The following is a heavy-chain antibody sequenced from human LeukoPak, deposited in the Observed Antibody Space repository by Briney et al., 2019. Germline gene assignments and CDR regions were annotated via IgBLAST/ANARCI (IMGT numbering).Heavy chain of an antibody. CDR2: ISSSSSTI. D-gene: IGHD6-19*01. CDR1: GFTFSSYS. CDR3: ARGSVAGNHAFDI. J-gene: IGHJ3*02. Sequence: GGSLRLSCAASGFTFSSYSMNWVRQAPGKGLEWVSYISSSSSTIYYADSVKGRFTISRDNAKNSLYLQMNSLRAEDTAVYYCARGSVAGNHAFDIRGQGTMVTVSS. V-gene: IGHV3-48*04.